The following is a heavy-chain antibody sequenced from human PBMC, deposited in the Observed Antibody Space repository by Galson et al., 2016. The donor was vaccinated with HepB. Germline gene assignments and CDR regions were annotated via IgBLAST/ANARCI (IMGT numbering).Heavy chain of an antibody. J-gene: IGHJ4*02. CDR3: ATGTTALRQ. CDR1: GFNFSSYW. V-gene: IGHV3-7*01. D-gene: IGHD1/OR15-1a*01. Sequence: SLSLSFAASGFNFSSYWMSWVRQVPGKGLQWVPNMNQDGRVVYYVDSVRGRSTISRDNAKSSLFLQISSLGVDDTAVYYCATGTTALRQWGQGALVTVSS. CDR2: MNQDGRVV.